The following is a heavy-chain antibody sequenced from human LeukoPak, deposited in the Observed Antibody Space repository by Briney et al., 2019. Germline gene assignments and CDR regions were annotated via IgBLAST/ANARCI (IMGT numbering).Heavy chain of an antibody. J-gene: IGHJ4*02. CDR1: GFTLSSYQ. CDR3: ARESSRGDGYDY. D-gene: IGHD3-10*01. CDR2: ISSSGRTI. V-gene: IGHV3-48*03. Sequence: GWSLRLSCAGSGFTLSSYQMNGVRQAPGKGLEWVSYISSSGRTIYYADAVNGRFTMSRDNVKNSLYLQMNSLRAEDTAVYYCARESSRGDGYDYWGQGNLVTVSS.